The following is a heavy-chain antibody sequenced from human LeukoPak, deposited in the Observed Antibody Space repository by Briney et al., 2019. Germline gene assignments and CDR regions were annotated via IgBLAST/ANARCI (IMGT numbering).Heavy chain of an antibody. J-gene: IGHJ4*02. D-gene: IGHD3-22*01. CDR1: GYTFTSYG. Sequence: GASVKVSCKASGYTFTSYGISWVRQAPGQGLEWMVWISAYNGNTNYAQKLQGRVTMTTDTSTSTAYMELRSLRSDDTAVYYCARDTEYYYDSSGYPPFDYWGQGTLVTVSS. CDR3: ARDTEYYYDSSGYPPFDY. CDR2: ISAYNGNT. V-gene: IGHV1-18*01.